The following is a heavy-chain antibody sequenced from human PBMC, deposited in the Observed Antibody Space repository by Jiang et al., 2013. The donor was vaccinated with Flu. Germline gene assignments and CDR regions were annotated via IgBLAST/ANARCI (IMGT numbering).Heavy chain of an antibody. CDR3: ARHSQWLVDPNAEYFQH. Sequence: TVSGGSISSYYWSWIRQPQEGTGVDWVYLLQWEHQLQPSLKSRVTISVDTSKNQFSLKLSSVTAADTAVYYCARHSQWLVDPNAEYFQHWGQGTLVTVSS. J-gene: IGHJ1*01. D-gene: IGHD6-19*01. CDR2: LLQWEH. CDR1: GGSISSYY. V-gene: IGHV4-59*08.